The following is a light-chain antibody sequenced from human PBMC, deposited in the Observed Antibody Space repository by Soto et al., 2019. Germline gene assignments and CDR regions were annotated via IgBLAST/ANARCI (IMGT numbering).Light chain of an antibody. CDR2: SAS. J-gene: IGKJ1*01. CDR3: LQGYNTFWT. Sequence: DIQMTQSPSSLSASVGDSVTVTCRASQPIGTSLHWYQQRAGKAPKVLISSASRLQSGVSSRFSGSGSGTHFTLTISSLQPEDSATYYCLQGYNTFWTFGQGTKVEIK. V-gene: IGKV1-39*01. CDR1: QPIGTS.